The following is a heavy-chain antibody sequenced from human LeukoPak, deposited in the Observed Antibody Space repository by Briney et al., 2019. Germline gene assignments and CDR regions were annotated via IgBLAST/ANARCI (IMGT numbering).Heavy chain of an antibody. CDR3: ASSGSYTHFDY. D-gene: IGHD1-26*01. V-gene: IGHV3-30*04. CDR1: GFTFSSYA. Sequence: GGSLRLSCAASGFTFSSYAMHWVRQAPGKGLEWVAVISYDGSNKYYADSVKGRFTISRDNAKNSLYLQMNSLRAEDTAVYYCASSGSYTHFDYWGQGTLVTVSS. CDR2: ISYDGSNK. J-gene: IGHJ4*02.